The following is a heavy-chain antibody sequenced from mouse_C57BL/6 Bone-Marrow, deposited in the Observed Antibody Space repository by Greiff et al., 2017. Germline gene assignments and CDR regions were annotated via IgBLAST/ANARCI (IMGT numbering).Heavy chain of an antibody. D-gene: IGHD1-1*01. CDR2: ISDGGSYT. V-gene: IGHV5-4*01. CDR3: ARDYYYGYYYAMDY. Sequence: EVQVVESGGGLVKPGGSLKLSCAASGFTFSSYAMSWVSQTPEKRLEWVATISDGGSYTYYPDNVKGRFTISRDNAKNNLYLQMSHLQSEDTAMYYCARDYYYGYYYAMDYWGQGTSVTVSS. CDR1: GFTFSSYA. J-gene: IGHJ4*01.